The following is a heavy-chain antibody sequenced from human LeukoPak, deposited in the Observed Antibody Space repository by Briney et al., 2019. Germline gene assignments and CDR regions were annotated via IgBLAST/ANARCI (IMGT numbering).Heavy chain of an antibody. V-gene: IGHV3-66*01. D-gene: IGHD6-19*01. CDR3: ARDGGSGWYDY. J-gene: IGHJ4*02. CDR1: GFTVSSND. Sequence: GGSLRLSCAASGFTVSSNDMTWVPPAPGRGLEWVSLIYSGGSTLYADSVKGRFSISGDNSRNTLYLQRSSLRAGDTAVYYCARDGGSGWYDYWGQGTLVTVSS. CDR2: IYSGGST.